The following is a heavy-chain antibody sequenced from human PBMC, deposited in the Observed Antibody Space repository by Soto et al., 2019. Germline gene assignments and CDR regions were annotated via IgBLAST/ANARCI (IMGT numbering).Heavy chain of an antibody. CDR2: ISAYNGNT. Sequence: GASVKVSCEASGYTFTSYGISWVRQAPGQGLEWMGWISAYNGNTNYAQKLQGRVTMTTDTSTSTAYMELRSLRSDDTAVYYCARTQELAAVTPYYYYGMDVWGQGTTVTVSS. CDR1: GYTFTSYG. J-gene: IGHJ6*02. D-gene: IGHD6-13*01. V-gene: IGHV1-18*01. CDR3: ARTQELAAVTPYYYYGMDV.